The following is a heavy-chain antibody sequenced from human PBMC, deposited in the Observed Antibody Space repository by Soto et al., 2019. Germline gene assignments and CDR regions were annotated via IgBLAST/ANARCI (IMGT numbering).Heavy chain of an antibody. CDR1: GYSFTSLD. CDR3: ARGVSAGVDY. J-gene: IGHJ4*02. CDR2: MQPSTGRT. D-gene: IGHD1-26*01. Sequence: QVQLVQSGAEVREPGASVKVSCKASGYSFTSLDINWVRQTAGQGLEWMGWMQPSTGRTGYAQKFQGRVTMPRDTSINTAYMELTTLTSDDPALYYCARGVSAGVDYWGQGTLVTVSS. V-gene: IGHV1-8*01.